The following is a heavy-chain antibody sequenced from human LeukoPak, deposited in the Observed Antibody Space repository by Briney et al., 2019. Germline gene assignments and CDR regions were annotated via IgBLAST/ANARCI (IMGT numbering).Heavy chain of an antibody. V-gene: IGHV3-53*01. CDR3: ASWPGGWYGKDS. CDR2: IYGGGST. Sequence: GGSLRLSCAATGLTVSSNFMSWVRKAPGKGLEWVSVIYGGGSTYYADSVKGRFTISRDTPKNTLYLQMNSLRVEDTAVYYCASWPGGWYGKDSWGQGTLVTVSS. D-gene: IGHD6-19*01. CDR1: GLTVSSNF. J-gene: IGHJ4*02.